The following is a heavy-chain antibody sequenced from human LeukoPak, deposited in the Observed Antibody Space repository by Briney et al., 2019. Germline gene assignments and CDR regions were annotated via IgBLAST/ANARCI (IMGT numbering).Heavy chain of an antibody. Sequence: ASVTVSCKASGYTFTNYYMHWVRQAPGQGLEWMGIINPSVVTTSSAQKFQGRVTMTRDTSTSTVYMELTSLRSEDTAVYYCAREGLTTKSNFFDYWGQGTRDCVSS. CDR2: INPSVVTT. V-gene: IGHV1-46*01. CDR1: GYTFTNYY. CDR3: AREGLTTKSNFFDY. D-gene: IGHD1-14*01. J-gene: IGHJ4*02.